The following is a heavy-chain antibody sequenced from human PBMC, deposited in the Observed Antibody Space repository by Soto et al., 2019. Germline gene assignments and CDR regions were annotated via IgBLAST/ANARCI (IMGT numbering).Heavy chain of an antibody. J-gene: IGHJ6*02. D-gene: IGHD6-19*01. CDR1: GYIFTSYW. Sequence: HGESLKISCKGSGYIFTSYWIGWVRQMPGKGLEWMGIIYPGDSDTRYSPSFQGQVTISADKSISTAYLQWSSLKASDTAMYYCAGIAVAGTYYYGMDVWGQGTTVTVSS. CDR3: AGIAVAGTYYYGMDV. CDR2: IYPGDSDT. V-gene: IGHV5-51*01.